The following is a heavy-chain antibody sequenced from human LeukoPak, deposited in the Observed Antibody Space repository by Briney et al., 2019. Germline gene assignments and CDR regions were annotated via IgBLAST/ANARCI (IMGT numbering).Heavy chain of an antibody. V-gene: IGHV3-74*01. J-gene: IGHJ4*02. CDR3: ARIGGPYPDC. CDR1: GFTFSSHW. CDR2: INSDGSST. D-gene: IGHD1-26*01. Sequence: GGSLRLSCAASGFTFSSHWMHWVRQAPGKGLAWVAHINSDGSSTYYADSLKGRFTISRDNAKSTLYLQMSSLRAEDTAVYYCARIGGPYPDCWGQGTLVTVSS.